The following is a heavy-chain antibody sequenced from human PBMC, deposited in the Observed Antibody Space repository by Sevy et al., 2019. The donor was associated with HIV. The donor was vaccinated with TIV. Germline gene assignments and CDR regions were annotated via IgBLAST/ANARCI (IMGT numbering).Heavy chain of an antibody. D-gene: IGHD2-15*01. J-gene: IGHJ4*02. Sequence: ASVKVSCKVCGYTFTTYRIFWVREAPGQGLESMGWISPHNGDTDYAQKFQGRVTLITDKSTSTAYMELRGLRSDDTAVYFCARAYCSGGRCYSLAYWGQGTLVTVSS. CDR3: ARAYCSGGRCYSLAY. CDR2: ISPHNGDT. CDR1: GYTFTTYR. V-gene: IGHV1-18*01.